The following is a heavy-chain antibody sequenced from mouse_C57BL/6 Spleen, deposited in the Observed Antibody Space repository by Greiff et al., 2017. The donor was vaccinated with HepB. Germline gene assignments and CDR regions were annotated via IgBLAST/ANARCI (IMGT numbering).Heavy chain of an antibody. Sequence: EVQLQQSGPELVKPGASVKISCKASGYSFTGYYMNWVKQSPEKSLEWIGEINPSTGGTTYNQKFKAKATLTVDKSSSTAYMQLKSLTSEDSAVYYCAQFTPENAMDYWGQGTSVTVSS. CDR2: INPSTGGT. V-gene: IGHV1-42*01. D-gene: IGHD6-1*01. CDR3: AQFTPENAMDY. CDR1: GYSFTGYY. J-gene: IGHJ4*01.